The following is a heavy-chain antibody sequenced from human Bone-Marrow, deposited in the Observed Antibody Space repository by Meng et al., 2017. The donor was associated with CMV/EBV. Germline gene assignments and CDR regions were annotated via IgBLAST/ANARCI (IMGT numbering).Heavy chain of an antibody. CDR1: GFTFTNAW. CDR3: AAGTGMTDFDY. Sequence: GESLKISCAASGFTFTNAWMSWVRQAPGKGLEWVGRIKNRAEGGTTDYAAPVKGRFTISRDDSKKTLYLQMNSLKTEDTAVYYCAAGTGMTDFDYRGQGTLVTVSS. V-gene: IGHV3-15*01. D-gene: IGHD1-1*01. J-gene: IGHJ4*02. CDR2: IKNRAEGGTT.